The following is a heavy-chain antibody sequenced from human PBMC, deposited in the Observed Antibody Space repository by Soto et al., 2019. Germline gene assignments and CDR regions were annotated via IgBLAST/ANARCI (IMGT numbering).Heavy chain of an antibody. CDR3: AREGPAVVVPAPGGYSSSFFDY. D-gene: IGHD2-2*01. CDR1: GGSISSYY. Sequence: KPSETLSLTCTVSGGSISSYYWSWIRQPAGKGLEWIGRIYTSGSTNYNPSLKSRVTMSVDTSKNQFSLKLSSVTAADTAVYYCAREGPAVVVPAPGGYSSSFFDYWGQGTLVTVSS. J-gene: IGHJ4*02. CDR2: IYTSGST. V-gene: IGHV4-4*07.